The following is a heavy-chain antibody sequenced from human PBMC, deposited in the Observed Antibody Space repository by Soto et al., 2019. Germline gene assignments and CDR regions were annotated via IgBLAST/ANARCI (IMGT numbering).Heavy chain of an antibody. J-gene: IGHJ4*02. CDR2: IYYSGST. Sequence: TQSHTCTVSDDSISSMDYYWSWIRQSPGEGLEWIAYIYYSGSTYYNPSLKSRVTISVDTSKNQFSLKMNSVTAADTAVYYCARATGTLRSRNCDYWGQGSLVTVSS. CDR3: ARATGTLRSRNCDY. V-gene: IGHV4-30-4*01. D-gene: IGHD1-1*01. CDR1: DDSISSMDYY.